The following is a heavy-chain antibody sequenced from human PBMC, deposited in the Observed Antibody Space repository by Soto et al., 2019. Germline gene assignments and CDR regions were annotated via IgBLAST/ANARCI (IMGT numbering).Heavy chain of an antibody. CDR3: ASGLELDIAYDY. V-gene: IGHV4-30-4*01. Sequence: PSESLSLTCTVSGGSISSGDYYWGWIRQPPGKGLEWIGYIYYSGSTYYNPSLNSRVTISVDKSKNQFSLKLSSVTAADKGVYYCASGLELDIAYDYWGQGTLVT. CDR1: GGSISSGDYY. D-gene: IGHD2-2*03. CDR2: IYYSGST. J-gene: IGHJ4*02.